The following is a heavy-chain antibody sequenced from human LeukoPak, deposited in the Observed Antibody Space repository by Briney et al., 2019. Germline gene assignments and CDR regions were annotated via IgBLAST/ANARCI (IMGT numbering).Heavy chain of an antibody. V-gene: IGHV4-34*01. CDR3: ASSPSYGSAYYFDY. CDR1: GGSFSGYY. J-gene: IGHJ4*02. Sequence: SETLSLTCAVYGGSFSGYYWSWIRQPPGKGLEWIGEINHSGSTNYNPSLKSRVTISVDASKNQFSLKLSSVTAADTAVYYCASSPSYGSAYYFDYWGQGTLVTVSS. D-gene: IGHD3-10*01. CDR2: INHSGST.